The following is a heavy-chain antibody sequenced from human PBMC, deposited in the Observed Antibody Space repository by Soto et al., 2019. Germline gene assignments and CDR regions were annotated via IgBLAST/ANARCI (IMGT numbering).Heavy chain of an antibody. J-gene: IGHJ5*02. CDR3: TTEMYYYGSGSYLDWFDP. Sequence: LRLSCAASGXTFSNAWMSWVRQAPGKGLEWVGRIKSKTDGGTTDYAAPVKGRFTISRDDSKNTLYLQMNSLKTEDTAVYYCTTEMYYYGSGSYLDWFDPWGQGTLVTVSS. CDR2: IKSKTDGGTT. V-gene: IGHV3-15*01. D-gene: IGHD3-10*01. CDR1: GXTFSNAW.